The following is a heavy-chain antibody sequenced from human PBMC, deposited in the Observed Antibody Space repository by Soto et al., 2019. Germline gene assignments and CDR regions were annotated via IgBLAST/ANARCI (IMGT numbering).Heavy chain of an antibody. CDR2: IYYSGST. V-gene: IGHV4-61*01. CDR3: ARAQQLGIDY. D-gene: IGHD6-13*01. J-gene: IGHJ4*02. CDR1: GGSVSSGSYY. Sequence: QVQLQESGPGLVKPSETLSLTCTVSGGSVSSGSYYWSWIRQPPGKGLEWIGYIYYSGSTNYNPSLKSRVTISVDTSKNQFSLKLSSVTAADTAVYYCARAQQLGIDYWGQGTLVTVSS.